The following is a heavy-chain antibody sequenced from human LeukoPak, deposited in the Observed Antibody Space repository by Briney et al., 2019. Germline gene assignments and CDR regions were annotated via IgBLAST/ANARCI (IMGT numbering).Heavy chain of an antibody. V-gene: IGHV7-4-1*02. CDR2: INTNTGNP. J-gene: IGHJ4*02. D-gene: IGHD3-16*01. CDR1: GYTFTSYA. CDR3: ARPRFFIRVGGFPYFDY. Sequence: ASVKVSCKASGYTFTSYAMNWVRQAPGQGLEWMGWINTNTGNPTYAQGFTGRFVFSLGTSVSTAYLQISSLKAEDTAVYYCARPRFFIRVGGFPYFDYGARGPRVPV.